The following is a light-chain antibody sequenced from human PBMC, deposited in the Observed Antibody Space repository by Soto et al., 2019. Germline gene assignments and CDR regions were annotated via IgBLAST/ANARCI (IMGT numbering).Light chain of an antibody. J-gene: IGKJ4*01. CDR3: HQTTSFPLT. CDR1: QVISSW. Sequence: DIQMTQSPSFVSASVGDRVTITCRATQVISSWLAWYQHKPGRAPKLLIHAASKLESGFPSRFSGRGSGTDFTLTISILQPEDFATYYGHQTTSFPLTFGGGTKVEIK. V-gene: IGKV1-12*01. CDR2: AAS.